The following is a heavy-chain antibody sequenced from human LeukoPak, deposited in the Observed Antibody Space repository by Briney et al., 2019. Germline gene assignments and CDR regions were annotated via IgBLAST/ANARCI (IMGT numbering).Heavy chain of an antibody. D-gene: IGHD5-18*01. J-gene: IGHJ4*02. Sequence: SGGSLRLSCAASGFTFSSYSMNWVRQAPGKGLEWVSSISSSSSYIYYADSVKGRFTISRDKSKNTLYLQMNSLRAEDTALYYYAGGYSYSSFDYWGQGTLVTVSS. CDR3: AGGYSYSSFDY. CDR1: GFTFSSYS. CDR2: ISSSSSYI. V-gene: IGHV3-21*01.